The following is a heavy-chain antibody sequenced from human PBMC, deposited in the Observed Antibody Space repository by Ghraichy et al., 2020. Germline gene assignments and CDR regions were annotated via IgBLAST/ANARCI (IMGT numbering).Heavy chain of an antibody. CDR3: TRSRDWSSDS. D-gene: IGHD3/OR15-3a*01. V-gene: IGHV3-7*03. J-gene: IGHJ4*02. CDR1: GFTFINHW. Sequence: GGSLRLSCAASGFTFINHWMNWVRQAPGKGLEWVANIKPDGSDKYYVDSVKGRFTISRDNAKNSLYLQMNSLRAEDTAVYYCTRSRDWSSDSWGQGTLVTVSS. CDR2: IKPDGSDK.